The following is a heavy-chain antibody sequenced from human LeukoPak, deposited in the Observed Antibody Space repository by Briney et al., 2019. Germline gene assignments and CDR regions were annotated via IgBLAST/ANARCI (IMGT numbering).Heavy chain of an antibody. CDR2: IYYSGST. J-gene: IGHJ3*01. D-gene: IGHD3-22*01. CDR1: GGSISSYY. Sequence: SETLSLTCTVSGGSISSYYWSWIRQPPGKGLEWIGFIYYSGSTNYNPSLKSRVTISLDASKNQFSLKLSSVTAADTAVYYCARDNYYEGAFDVWGQGTMVTVSS. CDR3: ARDNYYEGAFDV. V-gene: IGHV4-59*01.